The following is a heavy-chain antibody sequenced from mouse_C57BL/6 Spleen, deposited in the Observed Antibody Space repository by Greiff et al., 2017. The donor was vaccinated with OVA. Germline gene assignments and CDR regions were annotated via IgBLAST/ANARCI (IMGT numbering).Heavy chain of an antibody. CDR2: ISYDGSN. Sequence: EVKLVESGPGLVKPSQSLSLTCSVTGYSITSGYYWNWIRQFPGNKLEWMGYISYDGSNNYNPSLKNRISITRDTSKNQFFLKLNSVTTEDTATYYCASRLRPYAMDYWGQGTSVTVSS. J-gene: IGHJ4*01. D-gene: IGHD1-2*01. CDR3: ASRLRPYAMDY. CDR1: GYSITSGYY. V-gene: IGHV3-6*01.